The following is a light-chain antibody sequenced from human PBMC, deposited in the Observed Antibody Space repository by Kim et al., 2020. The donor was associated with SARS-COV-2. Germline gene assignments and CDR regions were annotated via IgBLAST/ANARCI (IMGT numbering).Light chain of an antibody. CDR1: QSVSSSY. J-gene: IGKJ1*01. V-gene: IGKV3-20*01. Sequence: SPGERATLSGRASQSVSSSYLAWYQQKPGQAPRLLIYGASSRATGIPDRFSGSGSGTDFTLTISRLEPEDFAVYYCQQYGSSPLTFGQGTKVEIK. CDR2: GAS. CDR3: QQYGSSPLT.